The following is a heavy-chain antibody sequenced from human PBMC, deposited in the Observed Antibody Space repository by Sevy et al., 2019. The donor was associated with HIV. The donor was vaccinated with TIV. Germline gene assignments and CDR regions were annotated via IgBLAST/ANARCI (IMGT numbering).Heavy chain of an antibody. Sequence: GGSLRLSCAASGFSFSGYAIHWVRQAPGKGLEWVAVISFNGSNKYYADSVKGQFTISIDKSKNKRILQMNSLGAKDTAAYYCAKEGAYSYTTYFDYWGQGTVVTVSS. CDR1: GFSFSGYA. D-gene: IGHD1-26*01. CDR2: ISFNGSNK. CDR3: AKEGAYSYTTYFDY. V-gene: IGHV3-30*18. J-gene: IGHJ4*02.